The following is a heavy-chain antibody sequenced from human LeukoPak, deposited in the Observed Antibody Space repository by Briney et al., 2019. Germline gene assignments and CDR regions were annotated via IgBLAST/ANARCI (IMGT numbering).Heavy chain of an antibody. Sequence: AGSLRLSCAVSGFTVSTNSMTWVRQAPGKGLEWVSLIYSGDTTYYADSVKGRFTISRENSKNTLYLQMNSLRADDTALYYCARRGYGDYAPFDYWGQGTLVTVSS. J-gene: IGHJ4*02. V-gene: IGHV3-66*04. CDR3: ARRGYGDYAPFDY. CDR1: GFTVSTNS. D-gene: IGHD4-17*01. CDR2: IYSGDTT.